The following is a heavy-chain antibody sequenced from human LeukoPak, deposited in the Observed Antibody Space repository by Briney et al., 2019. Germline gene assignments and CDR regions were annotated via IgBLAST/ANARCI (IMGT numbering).Heavy chain of an antibody. J-gene: IGHJ6*03. D-gene: IGHD3-9*01. CDR2: IYYSGST. V-gene: IGHV4-59*01. CDR1: GGSISSYY. CDR3: ARDPPNYDILTGSDYYYMDV. Sequence: SETLSLTCTVSGGSISSYYWSWIRQPPGKGLEWIGYIYYSGSTNYNPSLKSRVTISVDTSKNQFSLKLSSVTAADTAVYYCARDPPNYDILTGSDYYYMDVWGKGTTVTISS.